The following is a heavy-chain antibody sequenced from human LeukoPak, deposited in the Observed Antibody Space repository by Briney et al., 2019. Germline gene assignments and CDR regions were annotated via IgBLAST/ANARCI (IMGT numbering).Heavy chain of an antibody. CDR2: ISGSGGST. Sequence: PGGSLRLSCAASGFTFSSYAMSWVREAPGEGREWVSAISGSGGSTYYADSVKGRFTISRDNSKNTLYLQMNSLRAEDTAVYYCAKEGCSGWDRNFDYWGQGTLVTVSS. J-gene: IGHJ4*02. V-gene: IGHV3-23*01. CDR3: AKEGCSGWDRNFDY. CDR1: GFTFSSYA. D-gene: IGHD6-19*01.